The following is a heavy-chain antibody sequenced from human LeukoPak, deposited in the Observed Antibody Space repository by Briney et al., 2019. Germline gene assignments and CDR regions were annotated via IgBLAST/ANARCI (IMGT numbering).Heavy chain of an antibody. CDR1: GFTFSTSW. V-gene: IGHV3-74*01. CDR3: ARGLLAAAGIDY. J-gene: IGHJ4*02. D-gene: IGHD6-13*01. CDR2: VISDGGST. Sequence: GGSLRLSCTASGFTFSTSWMHWVRQAPGKGLVWVSRVISDGGSTSYADSVKGRFTISRDNAKNSLYLQMNSLRAEDTAVYYCARGLLAAAGIDYWGQGALVTVSS.